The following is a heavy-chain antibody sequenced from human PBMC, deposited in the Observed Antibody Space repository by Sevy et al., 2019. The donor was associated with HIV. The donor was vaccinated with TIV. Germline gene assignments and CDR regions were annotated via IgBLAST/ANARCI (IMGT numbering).Heavy chain of an antibody. CDR2: ISSRGSTE. CDR1: GFTFSSYG. Sequence: GGSLRLSCAASGFTFSSYGMHWVRQAPGKGLEWVAYISSRGSTEHYADSVKGRFTISRDNVKNSLYLQMDSLRGEDTAVYYCAREADYYFDSWGQGSLVTVSS. J-gene: IGHJ4*02. CDR3: AREADYYFDS. V-gene: IGHV3-48*04. D-gene: IGHD2-21*02.